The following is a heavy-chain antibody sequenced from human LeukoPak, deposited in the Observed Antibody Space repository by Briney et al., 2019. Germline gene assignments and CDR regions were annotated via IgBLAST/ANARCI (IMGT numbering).Heavy chain of an antibody. J-gene: IGHJ4*02. CDR3: AVDNRDF. CDR1: GASVGDYY. V-gene: IGHV4-4*07. Sequence: SETLSLTCTVSGASVGDYYWSWLRQAAGKGLEWLGRIYTSGNTIYNPSLQSRVTISVDVSKNQFSLRLISMTAADTGIYYCAVDNRDFWGQGTLVTVSS. D-gene: IGHD2/OR15-2a*01. CDR2: IYTSGNT.